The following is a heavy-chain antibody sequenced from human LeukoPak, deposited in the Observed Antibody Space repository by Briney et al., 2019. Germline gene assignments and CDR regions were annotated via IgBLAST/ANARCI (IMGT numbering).Heavy chain of an antibody. CDR3: ARGSGRYCSSTSCTGDDY. J-gene: IGHJ4*02. CDR1: GFTFSSYA. V-gene: IGHV3-30-3*01. Sequence: AGGSLRLSCAASGFTFSSYAMHWVRQAPGKGLEWVAVISYDGSNKYYADSVKGRFTISRDNSKNTLYLQMNSLRAEDTAVYYCARGSGRYCSSTSCTGDDYWGQGTLVTVSS. CDR2: ISYDGSNK. D-gene: IGHD2-2*01.